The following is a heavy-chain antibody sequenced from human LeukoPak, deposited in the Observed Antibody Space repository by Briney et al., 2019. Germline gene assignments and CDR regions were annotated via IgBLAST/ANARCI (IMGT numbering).Heavy chain of an antibody. D-gene: IGHD3-3*01. V-gene: IGHV4-38-2*02. CDR2: IYHSGST. CDR3: ARGDYDFWSGYYTTPKQTFDY. CDR1: GYSISSGYY. J-gene: IGHJ4*02. Sequence: SETLSLTCTVSGYSISSGYYWGWIRQPPGKGLEWIGSIYHSGSTYYNPSLKSRVTISVDTSKNQFSLKLSSVTAADTAVYYCARGDYDFWSGYYTTPKQTFDYWGQGTLVTVSS.